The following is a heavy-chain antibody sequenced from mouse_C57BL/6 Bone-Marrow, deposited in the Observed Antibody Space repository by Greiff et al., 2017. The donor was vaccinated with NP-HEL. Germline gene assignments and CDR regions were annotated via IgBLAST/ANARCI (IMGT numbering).Heavy chain of an antibody. CDR3: ARMAIYYGNYDWYFDV. CDR1: GYTFTDYN. D-gene: IGHD2-1*01. J-gene: IGHJ1*03. Sequence: EVKLVESGPELVKPGASVKIPCKASGYTFTDYNMDWVKQSHGKSLEWIGDINPNNGGTIYNQKFKGKATLTVDKSSSTAYMELRSLTSEDTAVYYCARMAIYYGNYDWYFDVWGTGTTVTVSS. V-gene: IGHV1-18*01. CDR2: INPNNGGT.